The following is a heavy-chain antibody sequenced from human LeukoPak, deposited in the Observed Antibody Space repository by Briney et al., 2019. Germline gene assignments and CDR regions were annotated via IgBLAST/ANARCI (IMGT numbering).Heavy chain of an antibody. CDR3: AKGSKALIITRDHYMDV. J-gene: IGHJ6*03. D-gene: IGHD3-3*01. CDR2: INSDGTTT. CDR1: GFTFSTYW. V-gene: IGHV3-74*01. Sequence: GGSLRLSCAASGFTFSTYWMHWVRHAPGKGLVWVSRINSDGTTTTYADSVKGRFTISRDNSKNTLYLQMNSLRAEDTAVFYCAKGSKALIITRDHYMDVWGKGTTVTISS.